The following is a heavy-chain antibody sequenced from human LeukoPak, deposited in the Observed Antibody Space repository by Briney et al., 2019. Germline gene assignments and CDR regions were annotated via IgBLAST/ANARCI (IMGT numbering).Heavy chain of an antibody. J-gene: IGHJ4*02. CDR1: GFTFSSYG. CDR3: ARDLGVLWFGESNPFDY. CDR2: VWYDGSEK. D-gene: IGHD3-10*01. V-gene: IGHV3-33*01. Sequence: PGGSLRLSCAASGFTFSSYGMHWVRQAPGKGLEWVAVVWYDGSEKYYVDSVKGRFTISRDNAKNSLYLQMNSLRAEDTAVYYCARDLGVLWFGESNPFDYWGQGTLVTVSS.